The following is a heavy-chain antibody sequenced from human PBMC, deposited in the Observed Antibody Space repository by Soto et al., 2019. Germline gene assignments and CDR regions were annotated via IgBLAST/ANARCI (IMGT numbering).Heavy chain of an antibody. CDR2: IYYSGST. J-gene: IGHJ4*02. CDR3: ARHPKGDFDY. V-gene: IGHV4-39*01. D-gene: IGHD3-16*01. Sequence: SETLSLTCTVSGGSISSSSYYWGWIRQPPGKGLEWIGSIYYSGSTYYNPSLKSRVTISVDTSKNQFSLKLSSVTAADTAVYYCARHPKGDFDYWGQGTLVTVSS. CDR1: GGSISSSSYY.